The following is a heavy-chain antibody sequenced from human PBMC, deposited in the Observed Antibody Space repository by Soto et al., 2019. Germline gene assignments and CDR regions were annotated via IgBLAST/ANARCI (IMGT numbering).Heavy chain of an antibody. CDR3: ASYCSSTSCYSPSSNYPYNWFDP. D-gene: IGHD2-2*02. J-gene: IGHJ5*02. CDR2: IYYSGST. Sequence: QVQLQESGPGLVKPSQTLSLTCTVSGGSISSGGYYWSWIRQHPGKGLEWIGYIYYSGSTYYNPSLKRRVTISVDTSKNQFSLKLSSVTAADTAVYYCASYCSSTSCYSPSSNYPYNWFDPWGQGTLVTVSS. CDR1: GGSISSGGYY. V-gene: IGHV4-31*03.